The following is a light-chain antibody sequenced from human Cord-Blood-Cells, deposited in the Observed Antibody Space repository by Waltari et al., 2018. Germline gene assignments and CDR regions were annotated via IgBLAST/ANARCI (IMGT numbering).Light chain of an antibody. Sequence: IVLTLSPAPLSLSPADRAPLSCRARQCVSSYLAWYQQKPGQAPRLLFDDASNSATGIPARFSGSGSGTDFTLTISSLAPEDSAVYYCQQRSNWPSITFGQGTRLEIK. CDR2: DAS. J-gene: IGKJ5*01. CDR3: QQRSNWPSIT. V-gene: IGKV3-11*01. CDR1: QCVSSY.